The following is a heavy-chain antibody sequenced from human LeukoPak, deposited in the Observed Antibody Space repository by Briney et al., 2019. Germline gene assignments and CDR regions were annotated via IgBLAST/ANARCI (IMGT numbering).Heavy chain of an antibody. J-gene: IGHJ4*02. Sequence: SETLSLTCSVSGFSISSTYCWGWIRQPPGKGLEWIGNICHSGSTYYNPSLKSRVTISVDTSKNQFSLKLSSVTAADTAVCYCARQNYGGRSFDYWGQGTLVTVSS. D-gene: IGHD4-23*01. CDR2: ICHSGST. V-gene: IGHV4-38-2*01. CDR1: GFSISSTYC. CDR3: ARQNYGGRSFDY.